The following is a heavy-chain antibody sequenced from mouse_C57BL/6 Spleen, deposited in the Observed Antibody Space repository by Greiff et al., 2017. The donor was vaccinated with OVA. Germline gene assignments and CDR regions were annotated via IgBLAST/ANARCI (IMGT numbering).Heavy chain of an antibody. CDR1: GYTFTSYW. CDR2: IDPSDSYT. J-gene: IGHJ2*01. D-gene: IGHD1-1*01. Sequence: VKLQQPGAELVKPGASVKLSCKASGYTFTSYWMQWVKQRPGQGLEWIGEIDPSDSYTNYNQKFKGKATLTVDTSSSTAYMQLSSLTSEDSAVYYCARWGTTVVAPDYWGQGTTLTVSS. CDR3: ARWGTTVVAPDY. V-gene: IGHV1-50*01.